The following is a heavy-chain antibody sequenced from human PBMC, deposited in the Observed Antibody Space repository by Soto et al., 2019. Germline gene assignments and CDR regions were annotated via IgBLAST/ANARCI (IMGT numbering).Heavy chain of an antibody. V-gene: IGHV1-69*01. CDR3: ASPRGPAVQHLMAFDI. Sequence: QVQLVQSGAEVKKPGSSVKVSCKASGGTFSSDAISWVRQPPGQGLEWMGGIIPIFGTANYAQKFQGRVTITADESTSTAYMELSSLRSEDTAVYYCASPRGPAVQHLMAFDIWGQGTMVTVSS. CDR1: GGTFSSDA. D-gene: IGHD2-2*01. J-gene: IGHJ3*02. CDR2: IIPIFGTA.